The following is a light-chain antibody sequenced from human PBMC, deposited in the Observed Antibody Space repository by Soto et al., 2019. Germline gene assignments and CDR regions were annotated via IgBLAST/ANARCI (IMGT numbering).Light chain of an antibody. J-gene: IGLJ2*01. CDR2: SDN. Sequence: QSVLTQPPSASGTPGQRVTISCSGSSSNMGTNTVNWYQQLPRAAPKLLIYSDNQRPSGGPDRFSGSKSRTSASLAITGLQSEDEADYYCAAWDGSLNHILFGGGTKLTVL. V-gene: IGLV1-44*01. CDR3: AAWDGSLNHIL. CDR1: SSNMGTNT.